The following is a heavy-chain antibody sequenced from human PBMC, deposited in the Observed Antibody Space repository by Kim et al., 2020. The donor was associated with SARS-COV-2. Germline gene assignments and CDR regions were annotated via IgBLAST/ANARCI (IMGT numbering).Heavy chain of an antibody. V-gene: IGHV3-23*01. J-gene: IGHJ6*02. D-gene: IGHD2-8*01. CDR2: ISVGTGST. CDR3: ATAVSQTYYYGMGV. CDR1: GFTFSNYA. Sequence: GGSLRLSCAASGFTFSNYAMNWVRQAPGKGLEWVSAISVGTGSTYYADSVKGRFTISRENSKSTLSLQMSSLRAEDTALYYCATAVSQTYYYGMGVWGQGTTVTVSS.